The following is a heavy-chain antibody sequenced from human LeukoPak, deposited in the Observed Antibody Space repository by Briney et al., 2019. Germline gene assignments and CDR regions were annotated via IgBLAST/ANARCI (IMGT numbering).Heavy chain of an antibody. CDR1: GGSISSYY. Sequence: PSETLSLTCTVSGGSISSYYWSWIRQPAGKGLEWIGRIYTSGSTNYNPSLKSRVTMSVDTSKNQFSLKLSSVTAADTAVYYCASAWEGRDGYNYYFDYWGQGTLVTVSS. CDR2: IYTSGST. V-gene: IGHV4-4*07. J-gene: IGHJ4*02. CDR3: ASAWEGRDGYNYYFDY. D-gene: IGHD5-24*01.